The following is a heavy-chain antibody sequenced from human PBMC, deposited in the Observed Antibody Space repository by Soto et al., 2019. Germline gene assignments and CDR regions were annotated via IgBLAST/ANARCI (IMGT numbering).Heavy chain of an antibody. Sequence: GGSLRLSCVVSGFTFNTYRMTWVRQAPGKGLEWVANIKEDGSEKYYGDSVRGRFTISRDNAKNSLFLQIASLRAEDTAVYYCAREEPSLYCRGGSCSIPNLAYCGRGTLVTVSS. CDR1: GFTFNTYR. J-gene: IGHJ4*02. CDR2: IKEDGSEK. D-gene: IGHD2-15*01. CDR3: AREEPSLYCRGGSCSIPNLAY. V-gene: IGHV3-7*01.